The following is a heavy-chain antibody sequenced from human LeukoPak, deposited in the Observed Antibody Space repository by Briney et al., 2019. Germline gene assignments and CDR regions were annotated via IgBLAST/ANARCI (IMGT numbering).Heavy chain of an antibody. Sequence: ASVKVSCKASGYTFTGYYMHWVRQAPGQGLEWMGWINPNSGGTNYAQKFQGRVTVTRDKSISTAYLQWSSLQASDTAMYYCARPKYDILTGRFSYFDLWGRGTLVTVSS. CDR2: INPNSGGT. D-gene: IGHD3-9*01. J-gene: IGHJ2*01. CDR1: GYTFTGYY. V-gene: IGHV1-2*02. CDR3: ARPKYDILTGRFSYFDL.